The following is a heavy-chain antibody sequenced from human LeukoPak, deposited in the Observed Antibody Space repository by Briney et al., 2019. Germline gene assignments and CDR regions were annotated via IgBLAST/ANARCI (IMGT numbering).Heavy chain of an antibody. J-gene: IGHJ4*02. CDR2: ISPMFGTT. V-gene: IGHV1-69*13. CDR1: GGTFSSYG. CDR3: ARDSGYYDSSGYPDY. Sequence: GASVKVSCKASGGTFSSYGINWVRQAPGQGLEWMGGISPMFGTTNYAQKFQGRVRITADEATSTAYMELSRLRSDDTAVYYCARDSGYYDSSGYPDYWGQGTLVTVSS. D-gene: IGHD3-22*01.